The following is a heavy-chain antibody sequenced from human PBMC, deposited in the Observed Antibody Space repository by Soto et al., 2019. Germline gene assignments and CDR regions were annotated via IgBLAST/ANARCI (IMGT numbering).Heavy chain of an antibody. D-gene: IGHD3-10*01. J-gene: IGHJ4*02. CDR1: VFTFSNAW. Sequence: PGGSLRLSCAASVFTFSNAWMSWVRQAPAKGLEWVGRIKSKTDGGTTDYAAPVKGRFTISRDDSKNTLYLQMNSLKTEDTAVHYCTTVTPVLISFGELPTDLVYWGQG. CDR2: IKSKTDGGTT. V-gene: IGHV3-15*01. CDR3: TTVTPVLISFGELPTDLVY.